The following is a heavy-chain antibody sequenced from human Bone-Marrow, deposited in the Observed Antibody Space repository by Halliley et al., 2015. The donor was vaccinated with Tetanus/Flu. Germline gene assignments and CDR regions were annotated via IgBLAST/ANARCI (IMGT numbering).Heavy chain of an antibody. J-gene: IGHJ5*02. Sequence: MGWINAGNGNTKYSQKFQGRVTITRDTSASTAYMELSSLRSEDTAVYYCARDPIGSSSHYWFDPWGQGTLVTVSS. V-gene: IGHV1-3*01. D-gene: IGHD6-13*01. CDR2: INAGNGNT. CDR3: ARDPIGSSSHYWFDP.